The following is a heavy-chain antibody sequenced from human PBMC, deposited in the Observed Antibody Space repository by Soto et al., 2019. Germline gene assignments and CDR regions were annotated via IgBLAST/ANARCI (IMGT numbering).Heavy chain of an antibody. J-gene: IGHJ5*02. Sequence: GESLKISCAASGFTFSSYGMHWVRQAPGKGLEWVAVIWYDGSNKYYADSVKGRFTISRDNSKNTLYLQMNSLRAEDTAVYYCARDKPTLVTMVRGTLNWFDPWGQGTLVTVSS. D-gene: IGHD3-10*01. CDR2: IWYDGSNK. CDR3: ARDKPTLVTMVRGTLNWFDP. V-gene: IGHV3-33*01. CDR1: GFTFSSYG.